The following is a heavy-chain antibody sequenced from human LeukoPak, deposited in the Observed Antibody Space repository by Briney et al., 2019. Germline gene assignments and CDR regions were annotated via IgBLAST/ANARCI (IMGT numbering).Heavy chain of an antibody. J-gene: IGHJ4*02. CDR3: ARVSRYYYGSGSYYNVDY. V-gene: IGHV3-21*01. CDR1: GLTFSSYS. CDR2: ISSSSSYI. D-gene: IGHD3-10*01. Sequence: GGSLRLSCAASGLTFSSYSMNWVRQAPGKGLEWVSSISSSSSYIYYADSVKGRFTISRDNAKNSLYLQMNSLRAEDTAVYYCARVSRYYYGSGSYYNVDYWGQGTLVTVSS.